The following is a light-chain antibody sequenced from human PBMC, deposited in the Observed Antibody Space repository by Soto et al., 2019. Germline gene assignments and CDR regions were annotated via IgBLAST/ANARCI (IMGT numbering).Light chain of an antibody. Sequence: EIVLTQSPATLSLSPGERATLSCRASQSVSRYLAWYQHTPGQAPRLLIYDASNRATGIPARFSGSGSGTDFTLTITSLEPEDFAVYYCQQRSDWLTFGGGTRVEIK. CDR3: QQRSDWLT. V-gene: IGKV3-11*01. J-gene: IGKJ4*01. CDR2: DAS. CDR1: QSVSRY.